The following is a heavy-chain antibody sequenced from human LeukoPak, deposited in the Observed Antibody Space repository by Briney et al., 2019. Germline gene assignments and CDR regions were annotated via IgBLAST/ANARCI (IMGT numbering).Heavy chain of an antibody. Sequence: GASVKVSCKASGYTFTSYYMHWVRQAPGQGLEWMGIINPSGGSTSYAQKFQGRVTMTRDTSTSTVYMELSSLRSEDTAVYYCARALWDPKDWSGYYTGAFDIWGQGTMVTVSS. D-gene: IGHD3-3*01. CDR2: INPSGGST. V-gene: IGHV1-46*01. J-gene: IGHJ3*02. CDR3: ARALWDPKDWSGYYTGAFDI. CDR1: GYTFTSYY.